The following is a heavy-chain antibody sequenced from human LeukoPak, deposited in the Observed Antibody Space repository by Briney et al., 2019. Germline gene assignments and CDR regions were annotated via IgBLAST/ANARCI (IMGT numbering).Heavy chain of an antibody. Sequence: SETLSLTCTVSGGSISRYYWSWIRQAPGKGLEWIGYIYYSGSTNYNPSLKSRVTISVDTSKNQFSLKLSSVTAADTAVYYCASLTGYSSGCFYDWGQGTLVTVSS. CDR3: ASLTGYSSGCFYD. CDR1: GGSISRYY. V-gene: IGHV4-59*12. D-gene: IGHD6-19*01. CDR2: IYYSGST. J-gene: IGHJ4*02.